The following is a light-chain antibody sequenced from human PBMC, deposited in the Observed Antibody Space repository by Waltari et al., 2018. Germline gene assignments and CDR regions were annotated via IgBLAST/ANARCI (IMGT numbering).Light chain of an antibody. CDR2: DVN. CDR1: SSDVGNYNL. CDR3: CSYAGSSISV. J-gene: IGLJ3*02. Sequence: QSALTQTATVSGSPGQSITISCTGTSSDVGNYNLVSWYQQHPGKAPTLIIYDVNKRPSGVSNRFTGSKSGNTDSLTISGLQAEDDADYYCCSYAGSSISVFGGGTRLTVL. V-gene: IGLV2-23*02.